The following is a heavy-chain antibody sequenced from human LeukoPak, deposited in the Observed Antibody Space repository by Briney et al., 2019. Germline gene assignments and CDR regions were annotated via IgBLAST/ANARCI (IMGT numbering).Heavy chain of an antibody. V-gene: IGHV1-69*13. CDR1: GGTFSSYA. D-gene: IGHD5-18*01. Sequence: SVKVSCKASGGTFSSYAISWVRQAPGQGLEWMEGIIPIFGTANYAQKFQGRVTITADESTSTAYMELSSLRSEDTAVYYCAREIYSQLHDAFDIWGQGTMVTVSS. CDR2: IIPIFGTA. J-gene: IGHJ3*02. CDR3: AREIYSQLHDAFDI.